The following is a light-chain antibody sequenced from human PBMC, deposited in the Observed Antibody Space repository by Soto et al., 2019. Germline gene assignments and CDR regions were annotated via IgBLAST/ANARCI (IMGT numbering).Light chain of an antibody. J-gene: IGKJ4*02. CDR3: QQGNRFPLT. V-gene: IGKV1-12*01. Sequence: DIQMTQSPSSVSASVGDRVTITCRASQAINRYLAWYQQKPGKAPNLLIYTTSSLQSGVPSRFSGSGSGTDFTLTISSLEPEDVANYSCQQGNRFPLTFGGGTKVEIK. CDR1: QAINRY. CDR2: TTS.